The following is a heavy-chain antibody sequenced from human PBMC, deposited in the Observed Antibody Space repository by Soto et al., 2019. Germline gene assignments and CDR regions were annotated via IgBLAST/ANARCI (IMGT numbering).Heavy chain of an antibody. CDR3: ASTKDETLYFDY. D-gene: IGHD2-15*01. Sequence: SDTLSLTCTVSGDSISITSYYWGWVRHPPGKGLEWIGSIHYSGSTHYNPSLQSRVTISGDASKKQFSLKLRSVTAADTAVYYCASTKDETLYFDYWGQGTLVTVSS. CDR2: IHYSGST. CDR1: GDSISITSYY. V-gene: IGHV4-39*01. J-gene: IGHJ4*02.